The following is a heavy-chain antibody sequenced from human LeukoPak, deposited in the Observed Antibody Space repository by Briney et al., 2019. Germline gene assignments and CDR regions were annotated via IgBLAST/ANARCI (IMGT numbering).Heavy chain of an antibody. CDR2: IKQDGSEK. D-gene: IGHD5/OR15-5a*01. V-gene: IGHV3-7*01. CDR1: GFTFSSYW. Sequence: PGGSLRLSCAASGFTFSSYWMSWVRQAPGKGLEWVANIKQDGSEKYYVDSVKGRFTISRDNSKNTLYLQMNSLRAEDTAVYYCWSLLRYDDYWGQGTLVTVSS. J-gene: IGHJ4*02. CDR3: WSLLRYDDY.